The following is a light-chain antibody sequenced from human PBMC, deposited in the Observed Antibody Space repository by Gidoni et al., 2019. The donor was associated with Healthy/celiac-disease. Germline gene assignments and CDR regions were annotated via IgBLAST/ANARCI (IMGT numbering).Light chain of an antibody. V-gene: IGLV2-11*01. J-gene: IGLJ2*01. Sequence: QSALTQPRSVSGSPGQSVTISCTGTSSDVGGYNYVSWYQPHPGKAPKLMISDVSKRPSGVPDRFSGSKSGNTASLTISGLQAEDEADYYCCSYAGSYTLVFGGGTKLTVL. CDR2: DVS. CDR1: SSDVGGYNY. CDR3: CSYAGSYTLV.